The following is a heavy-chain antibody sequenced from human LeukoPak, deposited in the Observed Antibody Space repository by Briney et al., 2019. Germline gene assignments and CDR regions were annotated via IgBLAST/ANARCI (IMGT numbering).Heavy chain of an antibody. D-gene: IGHD3-22*01. Sequence: PGGSLRLSCAASGFTFSSYSMNWVRQAPGRGLEWVSSISSSSSYIYYADSVKGRFTISRDNAKNSLYLQMNSLRAEDTAVYYCARGISYYYDSSGYDYWGQGTLVTVSS. CDR2: ISSSSSYI. V-gene: IGHV3-21*01. CDR3: ARGISYYYDSSGYDY. J-gene: IGHJ4*02. CDR1: GFTFSSYS.